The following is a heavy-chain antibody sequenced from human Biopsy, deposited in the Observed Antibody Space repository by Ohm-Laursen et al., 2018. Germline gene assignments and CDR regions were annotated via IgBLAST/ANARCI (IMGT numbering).Heavy chain of an antibody. CDR3: ARGEAGVYDALDI. CDR1: GGSMCSYY. Sequence: SVTLSLTCTVSGGSMCSYYWIWIRQPPGKGLEWIGYLYNSGSTNYNPSLKSRVTISVAVDTSKSQFSLRLSSVTAADTAMYYCARGEAGVYDALDIWGQGTMVIVSS. J-gene: IGHJ3*02. D-gene: IGHD5/OR15-5a*01. V-gene: IGHV4-59*01. CDR2: LYNSGST.